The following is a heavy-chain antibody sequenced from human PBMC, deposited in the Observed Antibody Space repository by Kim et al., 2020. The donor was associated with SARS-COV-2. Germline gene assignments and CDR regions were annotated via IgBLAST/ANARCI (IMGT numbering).Heavy chain of an antibody. Sequence: GGSLRLSCAASGFTFSSYVLNWVRQAPGKGLEWISYIKSSSSTIYYADSVKGRFTISRDNAKNSLYLQMSSLRAEDTAVYYCVAAEYFHHWGQGTLVTVA. CDR1: GFTFSSYV. CDR2: IKSSSSTI. V-gene: IGHV3-48*04. CDR3: VAAEYFHH. J-gene: IGHJ1*01.